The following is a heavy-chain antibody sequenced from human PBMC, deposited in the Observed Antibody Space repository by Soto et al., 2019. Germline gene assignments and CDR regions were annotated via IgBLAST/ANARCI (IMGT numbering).Heavy chain of an antibody. CDR2: INAGNGNT. D-gene: IGHD2-8*01. J-gene: IGHJ2*01. CDR3: ARVRMGAGCTNGVCYHTYWYFDL. Sequence: QVQLVQSGAEVKKPGASVKVSCKASGYTFTSYAMHWVRQAPGQRLEWMGWINAGNGNTKYSQKFQGRVTITRDTSASTAYMELRSLRSEDTAVYYCARVRMGAGCTNGVCYHTYWYFDLWGRGTLVTVSS. CDR1: GYTFTSYA. V-gene: IGHV1-3*01.